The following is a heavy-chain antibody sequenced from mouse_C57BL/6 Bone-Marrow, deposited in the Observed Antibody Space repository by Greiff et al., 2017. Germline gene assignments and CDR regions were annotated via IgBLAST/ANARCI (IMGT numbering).Heavy chain of an antibody. V-gene: IGHV1-72*01. Sequence: QQSCKASGYTFTSYWMHWVKQRPGRGLEWIGRIDPNSGGTKYNEKFKSKATLTVDKPSTTAYMQLSSLTSADSAVYDSARGGYYYGSSYYFDYWGKGTTLTVSS. CDR2: IDPNSGGT. CDR3: ARGGYYYGSSYYFDY. D-gene: IGHD1-1*01. J-gene: IGHJ2*01. CDR1: GYTFTSYW.